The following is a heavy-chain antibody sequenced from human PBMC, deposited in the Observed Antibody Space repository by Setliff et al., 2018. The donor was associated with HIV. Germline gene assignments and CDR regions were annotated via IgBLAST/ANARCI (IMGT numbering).Heavy chain of an antibody. CDR3: TTRPRRGSTIFVGP. Sequence: PGGSLRLSCAASGFNFGSYSLNWVRQAPGKGLEWVGRVKSKTDGGTTDYAAPVKGRFTISRDDSKNTLYLQMNSLKTEDTAVYYCTTRPRRGSTIFVGPWGQGTLVTVSS. D-gene: IGHD3-3*01. CDR1: GFNFGSYS. V-gene: IGHV3-15*01. CDR2: VKSKTDGGTT. J-gene: IGHJ5*02.